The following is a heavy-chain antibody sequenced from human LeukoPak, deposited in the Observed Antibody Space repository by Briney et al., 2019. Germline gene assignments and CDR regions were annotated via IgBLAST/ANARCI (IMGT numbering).Heavy chain of an antibody. CDR2: ISGSGGST. CDR3: AKPSITMVRGVITAYDY. V-gene: IGHV3-23*01. Sequence: HPGGSLRLSCAASGFTFSSYAMSWVCQAPGKGLEWVSAISGSGGSTYYADSVKGRFTISRDNSKNTLYLQMNSLRAEDTAVYYCAKPSITMVRGVITAYDYWGQGTLVTVSS. J-gene: IGHJ4*02. D-gene: IGHD3-10*01. CDR1: GFTFSSYA.